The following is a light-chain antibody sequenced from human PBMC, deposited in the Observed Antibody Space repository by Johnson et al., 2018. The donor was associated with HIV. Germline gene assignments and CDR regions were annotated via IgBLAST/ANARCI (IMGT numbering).Light chain of an antibody. CDR1: SSNIGNNY. CDR3: GTWETGLSAYV. Sequence: QAVLTQPPSMSAAPGQRVTISCSGSSSNIGNNYVSWYQQFPGTAPTLVIYDTNKRPSGITDRFSGSKSDTSATLAIPGLQTGDEAEYYCGTWETGLSAYVFGTGTKVTVL. CDR2: DTN. V-gene: IGLV1-51*01. J-gene: IGLJ1*01.